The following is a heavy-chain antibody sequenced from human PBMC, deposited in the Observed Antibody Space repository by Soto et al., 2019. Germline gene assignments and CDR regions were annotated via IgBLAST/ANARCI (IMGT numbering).Heavy chain of an antibody. D-gene: IGHD1-1*01. CDR1: GFTFSSSA. CDR3: AKSLNINWKNWFDP. Sequence: QLLESGGGLVQPGESLRLSCAASGFTFSSSAMNWVRQAPGKGLEWVSIISDSGSRTHYADSVRGRFTISRDNSKNTLYLQMNSLRAEDTALYYCAKSLNINWKNWFDPWGQGTLVTVSS. V-gene: IGHV3-23*01. CDR2: ISDSGSRT. J-gene: IGHJ5*02.